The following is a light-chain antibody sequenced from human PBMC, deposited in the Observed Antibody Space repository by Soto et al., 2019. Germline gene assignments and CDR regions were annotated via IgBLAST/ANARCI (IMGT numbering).Light chain of an antibody. V-gene: IGLV9-49*01. CDR1: SGYSNYK. J-gene: IGLJ2*01. CDR2: VGTGGIVG. CDR3: GADHGSGSNFVL. Sequence: QSVLTQPPSASASLGASVTLICILSSGYSNYKADWFQQRPGKGPRFVMRVGTGGIVGSKGDGIPDRFSVLGSGLNRYLTIKNIQEEDESDYHCGADHGSGSNFVLFGGGTKLTVL.